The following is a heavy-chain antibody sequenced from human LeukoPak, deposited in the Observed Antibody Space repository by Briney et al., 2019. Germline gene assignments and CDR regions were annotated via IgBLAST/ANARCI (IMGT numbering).Heavy chain of an antibody. J-gene: IGHJ4*02. CDR1: GFTVSSYY. V-gene: IGHV3-53*01. Sequence: GGSLRLSCAASGFTVSSYYMNWVRQAPGKGLEWVSIIYSGGSTYYADSVKGRFTISRDNSKNTLYLQMNSLRAQDTAVYYCAAQTTFSYYFDYWGQGTLVTVSS. D-gene: IGHD2/OR15-2a*01. CDR2: IYSGGST. CDR3: AAQTTFSYYFDY.